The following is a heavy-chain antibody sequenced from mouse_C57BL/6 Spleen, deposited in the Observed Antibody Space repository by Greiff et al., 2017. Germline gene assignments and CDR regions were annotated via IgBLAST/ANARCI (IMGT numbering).Heavy chain of an antibody. CDR2: ISSGSSSI. CDR1: GFTFSDYG. V-gene: IGHV5-17*01. D-gene: IGHD1-1*01. J-gene: IGHJ4*01. Sequence: EVMLVESGGGLVKPGGSLKLSCAASGFTFSDYGMYWVRQAPEKGLEWVAYISSGSSSIYYADTVKGRFTISSDNAKNPLFLQMTSLRSEDTAMYYCAGAWYYYYYAMDYWGQGTSVTVSS. CDR3: AGAWYYYYYAMDY.